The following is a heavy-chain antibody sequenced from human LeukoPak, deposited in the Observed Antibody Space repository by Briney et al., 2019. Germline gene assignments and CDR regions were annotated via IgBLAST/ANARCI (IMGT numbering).Heavy chain of an antibody. Sequence: SETLSLTCTVSGGSISSGGYYWSWIRQHPGKGLEWIGYIYYSGSTYYNPSLKSRVTISVDTSKNQFSLKLSSVTAADTAVYYCARIEDYGGNSVNYWGQGTLVTVSS. CDR1: GGSISSGGYY. CDR3: ARIEDYGGNSVNY. D-gene: IGHD4-23*01. J-gene: IGHJ4*02. CDR2: IYYSGST. V-gene: IGHV4-31*03.